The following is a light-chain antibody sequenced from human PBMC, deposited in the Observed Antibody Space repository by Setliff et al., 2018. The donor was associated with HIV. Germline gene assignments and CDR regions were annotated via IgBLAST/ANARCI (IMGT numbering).Light chain of an antibody. CDR2: STN. CDR3: LLYYGGGWV. V-gene: IGLV7-43*01. J-gene: IGLJ3*02. Sequence: QAVVTQEPSLTVSPGGTVTLTCASTTGAVTSSYYANWFQQKPGQAPRVLIYSTNKKNSWTPARFSGPLLGGKAALTLSGVQPEDEAEYYCLLYYGGGWVFGGGTKVTVL. CDR1: TGAVTSSYY.